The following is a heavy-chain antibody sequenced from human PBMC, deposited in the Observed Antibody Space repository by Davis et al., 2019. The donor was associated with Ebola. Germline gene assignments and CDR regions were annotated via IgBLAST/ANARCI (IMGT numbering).Heavy chain of an antibody. Sequence: SVKVSCKTFGGTFSNHGISWVRQAPGQGLEWMGEIIPIFGTANYAQKFQGRVTITADESTSTAYMELSSLRSEDTAVYYCARGPTDPSGGWGQGTLVTVSS. V-gene: IGHV1-69*13. J-gene: IGHJ4*02. CDR2: IIPIFGTA. CDR3: ARGPTDPSGG. CDR1: GGTFSNHG. D-gene: IGHD3-16*01.